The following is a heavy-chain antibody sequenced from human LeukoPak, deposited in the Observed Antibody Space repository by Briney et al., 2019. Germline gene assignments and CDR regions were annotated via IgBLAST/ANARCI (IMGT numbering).Heavy chain of an antibody. CDR1: GGSISSSSYY. J-gene: IGHJ4*02. D-gene: IGHD6-13*01. Sequence: SETLSLTCTVSGGSISSSSYYWGWIRQPPGKGLEWIGSTYYSGSTYYNPSLKSRVTISVDTSKNQFSLKLSSVTAADTAVYYCARDDGSAAGTNYWGQGTLVTVSS. CDR3: ARDDGSAAGTNY. CDR2: TYYSGST. V-gene: IGHV4-39*07.